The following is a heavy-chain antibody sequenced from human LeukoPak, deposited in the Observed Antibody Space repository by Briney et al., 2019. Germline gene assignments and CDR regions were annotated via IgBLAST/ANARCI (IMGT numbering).Heavy chain of an antibody. V-gene: IGHV4-34*01. CDR1: GGSFSGYY. J-gene: IGHJ3*01. CDR2: VNHSGST. Sequence: SETLSLTCAVYGGSFSGYYWSWIRQPPGKGLEWIGEVNHSGSTNYNPSLKSRVTISVDTSKNQFSLKLSSVTAADTAVYYCASRRGVVVAANSWGQGTMVTVSS. CDR3: ASRRGVVVAANS. D-gene: IGHD2-15*01.